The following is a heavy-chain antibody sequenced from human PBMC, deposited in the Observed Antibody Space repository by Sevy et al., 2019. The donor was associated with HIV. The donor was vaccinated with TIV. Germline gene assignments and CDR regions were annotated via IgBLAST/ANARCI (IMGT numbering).Heavy chain of an antibody. V-gene: IGHV4-4*07. CDR2: VYSSGSV. J-gene: IGHJ3*02. CDR1: GGSMTNYY. CDR3: ARDTGELLPLVGAIGFHDGLDI. Sequence: SETLSLTCSVSGGSMTNYYWSWIRQPAGKGLEWIGRVYSSGSVNYSPSVKSRVTMSVDTSKKQFSLRLRSVTAADTALYYCARDTGELLPLVGAIGFHDGLDIWGQGTLVTVSS. D-gene: IGHD1-26*01.